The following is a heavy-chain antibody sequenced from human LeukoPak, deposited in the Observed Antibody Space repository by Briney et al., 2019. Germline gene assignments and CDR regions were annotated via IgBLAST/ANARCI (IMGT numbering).Heavy chain of an antibody. CDR1: GGTFSSYA. J-gene: IGHJ4*02. V-gene: IGHV1-69*04. D-gene: IGHD6-13*01. Sequence: SVKVSCKASGGTFSSYAISWVRQAAGQGLEWMGRIIPILGIANYAQKFQGRATITADKSTSTAYMELSSLRSEDTAVYYCARVSTIAAAGTGDYWGQGTLVTVSS. CDR2: IIPILGIA. CDR3: ARVSTIAAAGTGDY.